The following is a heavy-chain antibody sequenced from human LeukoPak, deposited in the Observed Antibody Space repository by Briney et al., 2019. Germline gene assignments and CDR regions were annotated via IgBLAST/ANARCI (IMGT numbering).Heavy chain of an antibody. J-gene: IGHJ4*02. CDR2: SAGSGGST. CDR1: GFTFPRHA. Sequence: QPGGSLRLSCAASGFTFPRHAMSWDRQAPGEGLEWVASSAGSGGSTHYADSVKGRFTISRDNSQITVFLHMNSLRADDTAVYYCAQEHSDTSGYYSRFDNWGQGILVTVSS. V-gene: IGHV3-23*01. D-gene: IGHD3-22*01. CDR3: AQEHSDTSGYYSRFDN.